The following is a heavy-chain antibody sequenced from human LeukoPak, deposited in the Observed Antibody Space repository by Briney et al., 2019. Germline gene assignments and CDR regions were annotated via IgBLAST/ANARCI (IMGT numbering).Heavy chain of an antibody. V-gene: IGHV3-23*01. CDR1: GFTFSNCA. CDR2: ISGSGAST. D-gene: IGHD6-19*01. Sequence: GGSLRLSCAASGFTFSNCAMTWVRQAPGKGLEWVSSISGSGASTYYTDSVKGRFTISRDNSKNTVYLQMNSLRAEDTAVYYCAKDDHGGSGWRDYFDYWGQGTLVTVSS. J-gene: IGHJ4*02. CDR3: AKDDHGGSGWRDYFDY.